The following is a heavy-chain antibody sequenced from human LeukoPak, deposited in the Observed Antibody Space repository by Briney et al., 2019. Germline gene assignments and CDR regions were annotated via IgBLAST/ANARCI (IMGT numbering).Heavy chain of an antibody. CDR2: IYYSGST. CDR3: ARTAAGDVNAFDI. J-gene: IGHJ3*02. D-gene: IGHD6-13*01. Sequence: PSETLSLTCTVSGASISSYYWSWIRQPPGKGLEWIGYIYYSGSTNYNPSLKSRVTISVDTSKNQFSLKLSSVTAADTAVYYCARTAAGDVNAFDIWGQGTMVTVSS. CDR1: GASISSYY. V-gene: IGHV4-59*01.